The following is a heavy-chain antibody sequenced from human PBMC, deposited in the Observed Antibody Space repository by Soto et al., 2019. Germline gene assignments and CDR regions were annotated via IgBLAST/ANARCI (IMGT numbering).Heavy chain of an antibody. CDR1: GFPFSSYS. J-gene: IGHJ6*02. CDR3: ARHGIQVSHDV. D-gene: IGHD5-18*01. CDR2: ITTSSHTI. Sequence: EVQLVESGGGLVQPGGSLRLSCAASGFPFSSYSMDWVRQAPGQGLEWISYITTSSHTIYYADSVRGRFTISRDNAKNSLFLQMNSLRDEYTAVYYCARHGIQVSHDVWGQGTTIIVSS. V-gene: IGHV3-48*02.